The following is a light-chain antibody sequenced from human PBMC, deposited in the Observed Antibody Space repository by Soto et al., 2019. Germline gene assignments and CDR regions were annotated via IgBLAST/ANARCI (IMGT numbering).Light chain of an antibody. CDR3: QQYGHSPWT. CDR1: QSVSSSY. J-gene: IGKJ1*01. CDR2: GAS. Sequence: EIVLTQSPGTLSLSPGDRATLSCRASQSVSSSYLAWYQQKHGQAPRLLIYGASSRATGIPDRFSGSGSGTDFTLTTSRLEPEDFAVYYCQQYGHSPWTFGQGTKVDIK. V-gene: IGKV3-20*01.